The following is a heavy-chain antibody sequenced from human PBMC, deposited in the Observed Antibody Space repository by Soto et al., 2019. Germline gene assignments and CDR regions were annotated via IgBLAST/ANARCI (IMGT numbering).Heavy chain of an antibody. CDR3: ATYYYDSSGYDFDS. CDR2: INHSGST. Sequence: QVQLQQWGAGLLKPSETLSLTCAVYGGSFSGYYWSWIRQPPGKGLEWIGQINHSGSTNYNPSPKRRATISVDTSKNHFSMRLSSVTAADTAVYYCATYYYDSSGYDFDSWGLGTLVTVSS. V-gene: IGHV4-34*01. J-gene: IGHJ4*02. D-gene: IGHD3-22*01. CDR1: GGSFSGYY.